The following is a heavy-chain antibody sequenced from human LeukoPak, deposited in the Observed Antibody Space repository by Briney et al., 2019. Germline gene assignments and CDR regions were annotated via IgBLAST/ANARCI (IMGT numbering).Heavy chain of an antibody. V-gene: IGHV4-34*01. D-gene: IGHD2-2*01. CDR2: ISHSGST. Sequence: SETLSLTCAVYGGSFSGYYWSWIRQPPGKGLEWIGEISHSGSTSYNPSLKSRVTISLDTPKNQFSLQLNSVSAADTAVYFCATKYCTSTTCSWPRRTFFGFWGQGALVTVSS. J-gene: IGHJ4*02. CDR1: GGSFSGYY. CDR3: ATKYCTSTTCSWPRRTFFGF.